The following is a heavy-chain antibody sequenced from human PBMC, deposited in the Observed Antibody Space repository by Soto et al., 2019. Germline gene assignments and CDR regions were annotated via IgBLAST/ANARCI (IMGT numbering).Heavy chain of an antibody. Sequence: GGSLRLSCAASGFTFSSYAMSWVRQAPGKGLEWVSAISGSGGSTYYADSVKGRFTISRDNSKNTLYLQMNSLRAEDTAVYYCAKSPKRPCGGDCYWDYWGQGTLVTVSS. D-gene: IGHD2-21*02. CDR2: ISGSGGST. CDR3: AKSPKRPCGGDCYWDY. CDR1: GFTFSSYA. V-gene: IGHV3-23*01. J-gene: IGHJ4*02.